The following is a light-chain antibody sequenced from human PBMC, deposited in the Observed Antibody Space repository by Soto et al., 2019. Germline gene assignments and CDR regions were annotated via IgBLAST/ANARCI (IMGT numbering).Light chain of an antibody. J-gene: IGKJ1*01. V-gene: IGKV1-39*01. CDR1: QNISRY. CDR3: QQSYSTVWT. CDR2: SVS. Sequence: DIQMTQSPSSLSASVGDRVTVTCRASQNISRYFNWYQQKPGKAPNLLIYSVSSLERGVPSRFSGSGSGTDFTLAISSLQPEDSGVYYCQQSYSTVWTFGQGTKVDIK.